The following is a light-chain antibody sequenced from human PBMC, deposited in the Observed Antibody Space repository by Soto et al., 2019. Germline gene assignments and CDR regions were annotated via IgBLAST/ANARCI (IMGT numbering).Light chain of an antibody. J-gene: IGLJ1*01. Sequence: QSALTQPASVSGSPGQSITISCTGTSGDIGSYNRVSWYQQHPGKAPKLIIYEATDRPSGVSNRFSGSKSGNKASLTISGLQAEDEAEYYCSSYTNINTRACVFGTGTKVTVL. V-gene: IGLV2-14*01. CDR2: EAT. CDR1: SGDIGSYNR. CDR3: SSYTNINTRACV.